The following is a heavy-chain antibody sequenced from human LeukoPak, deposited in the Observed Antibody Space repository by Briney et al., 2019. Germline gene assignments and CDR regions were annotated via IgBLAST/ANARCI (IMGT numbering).Heavy chain of an antibody. J-gene: IGHJ4*02. V-gene: IGHV3-33*01. Sequence: PGGSLRLSCAASGFSLIKYGMHWVRQAPGKGLEWVADFWAHGRSQYYADSVKGRFTISRDAATNTLYLQMNSLRAEDTAIYYCARDNDTSSHYSLFEYWGLGTRVTVSS. CDR1: GFSLIKYG. CDR3: ARDNDTSSHYSLFEY. CDR2: FWAHGRSQ. D-gene: IGHD3-22*01.